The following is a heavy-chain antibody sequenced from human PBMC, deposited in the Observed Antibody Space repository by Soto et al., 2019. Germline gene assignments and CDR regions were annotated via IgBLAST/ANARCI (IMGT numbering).Heavy chain of an antibody. CDR2: ISYDAKHK. D-gene: IGHD3-3*01. CDR3: AKGAVQDLWSGYYTLFDY. Sequence: GGSLRLSCAASGFTFSTYGMHWVRQAPGKGLEWVAVISYDAKHKYYADSLKGRFTISRDNSKNTLYLQMNSLRAEDTAVYYCAKGAVQDLWSGYYTLFDYWGQGTLVTVSS. CDR1: GFTFSTYG. V-gene: IGHV3-30*18. J-gene: IGHJ4*02.